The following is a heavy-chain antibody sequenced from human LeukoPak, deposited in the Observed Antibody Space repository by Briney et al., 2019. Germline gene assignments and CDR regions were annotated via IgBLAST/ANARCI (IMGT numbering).Heavy chain of an antibody. J-gene: IGHJ3*02. CDR3: AKDEGYCSGGSCYLGAFDI. CDR2: ISGSGGNT. V-gene: IGHV3-23*01. CDR1: GFTFSSYA. D-gene: IGHD2-15*01. Sequence: PGGSLRLSCAASGFTFSSYAMSWVRQAPGKGLEWVSAISGSGGNTYYADSVKGRFTISRDNSKNTLYLQMNSLRAEDTAVYYCAKDEGYCSGGSCYLGAFDIWGQGTMVTVSS.